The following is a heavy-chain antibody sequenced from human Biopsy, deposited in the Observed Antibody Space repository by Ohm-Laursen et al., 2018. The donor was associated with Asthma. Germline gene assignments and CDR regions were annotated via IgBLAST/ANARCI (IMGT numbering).Heavy chain of an antibody. CDR3: ARGPELDV. CDR2: TNERGVT. CDR1: PGSFSGFF. Sequence: TLSLTCAVYPGSFSGFFWTWIRQSPGKGLEWIGETNERGVTNNNPSLKSRVIISIDTYWNRMSLKLTSVTAADTAVYYCARGPELDVWGQGTTVTVSS. V-gene: IGHV4-34*01. J-gene: IGHJ6*02.